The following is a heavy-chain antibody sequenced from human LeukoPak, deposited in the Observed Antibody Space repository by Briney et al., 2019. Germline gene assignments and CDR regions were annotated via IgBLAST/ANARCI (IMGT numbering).Heavy chain of an antibody. J-gene: IGHJ6*03. CDR2: IYHSGST. V-gene: IGHV4-38-2*02. Sequence: SETLSLTCTVSGYSISSGYYWGWIRQPPGKRLEWIGSIYHSGSTYYNPSLKSRVTISVDTSKNQFSLKLSSVTAADTAVYYCARVDRSSGGYYYYMDVWGKGTTVTVSS. CDR1: GYSISSGYY. CDR3: ARVDRSSGGYYYYMDV. D-gene: IGHD6-6*01.